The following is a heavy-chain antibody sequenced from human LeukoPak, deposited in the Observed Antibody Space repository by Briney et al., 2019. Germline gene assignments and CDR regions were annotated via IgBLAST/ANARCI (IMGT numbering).Heavy chain of an antibody. CDR1: GYTFTSYG. CDR2: ISAYNGNT. CDR3: ARSELTYYAFWSGYYLLDY. Sequence: ASVKVSCKASGYTFTSYGISWVRQAPGQGLEWMGWISAYNGNTNYAQKLQGRVTMTTDTSTSTAYMELRSLRSDDTAVYYCARSELTYYAFWSGYYLLDYWGQGTLVTVSS. V-gene: IGHV1-18*01. D-gene: IGHD3-3*01. J-gene: IGHJ4*02.